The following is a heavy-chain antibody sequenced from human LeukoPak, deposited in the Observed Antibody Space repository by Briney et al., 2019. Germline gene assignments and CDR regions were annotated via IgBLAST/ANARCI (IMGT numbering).Heavy chain of an antibody. CDR1: GFTFANYE. CDR3: ARDLRSGPPDYFDF. D-gene: IGHD1-14*01. CDR2: MSTDGNIK. Sequence: AEGFLRLSCAASGFTFANYEIHWVRQAPGKGLEWVSVMSTDGNIKNYTDSVKGRFTISRDNSKNTQYLEMNSLRVDDTAVYFCARDLRSGPPDYFDFWGQGTLVTVSS. V-gene: IGHV3-30-3*01. J-gene: IGHJ4*02.